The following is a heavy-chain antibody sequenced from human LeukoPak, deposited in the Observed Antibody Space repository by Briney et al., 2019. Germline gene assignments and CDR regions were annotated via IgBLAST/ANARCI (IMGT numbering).Heavy chain of an antibody. V-gene: IGHV4-31*03. J-gene: IGHJ4*02. CDR2: INYSGST. CDR1: GGSISSGGYY. CDR3: ARVGGYCSGASCYCFDY. D-gene: IGHD2-15*01. Sequence: PSQTLSLTCTVSGGSISSGGYYWSWIRQHPGKGLDWIGYINYSGSTYYNASLKSRVTISLDTSKSQFSLKLSSVTAADTAVYYCARVGGYCSGASCYCFDYWGQGTLVTVSS.